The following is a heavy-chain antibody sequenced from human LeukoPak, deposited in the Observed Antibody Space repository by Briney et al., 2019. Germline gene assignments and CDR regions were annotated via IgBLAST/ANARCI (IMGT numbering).Heavy chain of an antibody. CDR3: AVLSGDIVVVPAATSGHDAFDI. D-gene: IGHD2-2*01. CDR2: ISYDGSNK. CDR1: GFTFSSYA. Sequence: PGGPLRLSCAASGFTFSSYAMHWVRQAPGKGLEWVAVISYDGSNKYYADSVRGRFTISRDNSKNTLYLQMNSLRAEDTAVYYCAVLSGDIVVVPAATSGHDAFDIWGQGTMVTVSS. J-gene: IGHJ3*02. V-gene: IGHV3-30*04.